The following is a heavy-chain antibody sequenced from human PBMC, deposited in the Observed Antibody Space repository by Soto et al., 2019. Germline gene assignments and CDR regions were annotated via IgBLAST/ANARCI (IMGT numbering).Heavy chain of an antibody. CDR2: IYYSGST. CDR1: GGSVSSGSYY. V-gene: IGHV4-61*01. Sequence: PSETLSLTCTVSGGSVSSGSYYWSWIRQPPGKGLEWIGYIYYSGSTNYNPSLKSRVTISVDTSKNQFSLKLSSVTAADTAVYYCARAGGPYYFDYWGQGTLVTVSS. D-gene: IGHD2-8*02. J-gene: IGHJ4*02. CDR3: ARAGGPYYFDY.